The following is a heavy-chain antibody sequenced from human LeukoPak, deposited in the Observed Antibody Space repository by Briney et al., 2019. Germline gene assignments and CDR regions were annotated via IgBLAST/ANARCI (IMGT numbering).Heavy chain of an antibody. V-gene: IGHV1-3*03. CDR2: INAGNGNT. Sequence: GASVKVSCKASGYTFTSYAMHWVRQAPGQRLEWMGWINAGNGNTKYSQEFQGRVTITRDTSASTAYMELSSLRSEDMAVYYCARGPSNYYYYYMDVWGKGTTVTVSS. CDR1: GYTFTSYA. D-gene: IGHD4-11*01. J-gene: IGHJ6*03. CDR3: ARGPSNYYYYYMDV.